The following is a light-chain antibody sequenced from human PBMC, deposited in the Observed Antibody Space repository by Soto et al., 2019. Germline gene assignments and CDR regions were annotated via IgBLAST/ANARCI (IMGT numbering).Light chain of an antibody. CDR3: QQYCSSPLT. J-gene: IGKJ4*01. Sequence: EIVWTQSPGTLSLSPGERATLSCRASQSVSSSYLAWYQQKPGQAPRLLIYGASSRSTGIPDRFSGSGSGTDFTLTISRLEPEDVAVYYCQQYCSSPLTFGGGTKVEIK. V-gene: IGKV3-20*01. CDR1: QSVSSSY. CDR2: GAS.